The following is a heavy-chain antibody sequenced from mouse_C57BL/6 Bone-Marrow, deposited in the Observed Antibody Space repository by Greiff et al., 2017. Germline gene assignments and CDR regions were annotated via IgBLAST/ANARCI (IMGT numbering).Heavy chain of an antibody. CDR3: ARENYSNSFFDY. J-gene: IGHJ2*01. CDR1: GYSITSGYD. D-gene: IGHD2-5*01. CDR2: ISYSGST. Sequence: VQLQQSGPGMVKPSQSLSLTCTVTGYSITSGYDWHWIRHFPGNKLEWMGYISYSGSTNYNPSLKSRISITHDTSKNHFFLKLNSVTTEDTATYYCARENYSNSFFDYWGQGTTLTVSS. V-gene: IGHV3-1*01.